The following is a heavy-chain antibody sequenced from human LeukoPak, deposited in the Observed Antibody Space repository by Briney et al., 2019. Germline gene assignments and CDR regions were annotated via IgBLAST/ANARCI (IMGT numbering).Heavy chain of an antibody. V-gene: IGHV3-30*18. J-gene: IGHJ6*02. D-gene: IGHD2-2*01. CDR1: GFTFSSYG. CDR3: AKGPDIAVVQYGMDV. Sequence: PGGSLRLSCAASGFTFSSYGMHWVRQAPGKGLEWVAVISYDGSNKYYADSVKSRFTISRDNSKNTLYLQRNSLRAEDTAVYYCAKGPDIAVVQYGMDVWGQGTTVTVSS. CDR2: ISYDGSNK.